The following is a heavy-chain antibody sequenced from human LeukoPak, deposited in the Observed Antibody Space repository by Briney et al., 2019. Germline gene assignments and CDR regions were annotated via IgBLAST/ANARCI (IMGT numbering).Heavy chain of an antibody. Sequence: ASVKVSCKASGYTFTSYDINWVRQATGQGLEWMGWMIPNSGTTGYAQKFQGRVTITRNTSISTAYMELSSLRSEDTAVYYCAKRCGSYYLAFDIWGQGTMVTVSS. CDR2: MIPNSGTT. D-gene: IGHD1-26*01. CDR3: AKRCGSYYLAFDI. CDR1: GYTFTSYD. J-gene: IGHJ3*02. V-gene: IGHV1-8*01.